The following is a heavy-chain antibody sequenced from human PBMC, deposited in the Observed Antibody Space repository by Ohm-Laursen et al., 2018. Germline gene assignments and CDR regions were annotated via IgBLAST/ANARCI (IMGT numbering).Heavy chain of an antibody. CDR2: IYHSGST. CDR1: GYSISNSYY. J-gene: IGHJ3*02. Sequence: TLSLTCAVSGYSISNSYYWGWIRQPPGKGLEWIGSIYHSGSTYYSMSLKSRVTISVDTSKNKLSLNLTSVSTADTAVYYCAREVREWNNDIYDAFDIWGRGTRVTVSS. D-gene: IGHD1/OR15-1a*01. CDR3: AREVREWNNDIYDAFDI. V-gene: IGHV4-38-2*02.